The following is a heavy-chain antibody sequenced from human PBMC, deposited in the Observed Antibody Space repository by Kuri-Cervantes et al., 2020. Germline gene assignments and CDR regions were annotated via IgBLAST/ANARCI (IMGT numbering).Heavy chain of an antibody. D-gene: IGHD2-15*01. V-gene: IGHV3-33*01. Sequence: LSLTCAASGFTFSSYGMHWVRQAPGKGLEWVAVIWYDGSNKYYADSVKGRFTISRDNSKNTLYLQMNSLRAEDTAVYYCARVHCSGGSCYSSHYGMDVWGQGTTVTVSS. CDR2: IWYDGSNK. CDR1: GFTFSSYG. J-gene: IGHJ6*02. CDR3: ARVHCSGGSCYSSHYGMDV.